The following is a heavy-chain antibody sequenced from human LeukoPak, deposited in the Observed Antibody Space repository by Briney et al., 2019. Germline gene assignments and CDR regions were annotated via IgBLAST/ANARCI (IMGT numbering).Heavy chain of an antibody. CDR2: INPSGGTT. CDR3: ARGSSWDVTD. J-gene: IGHJ4*02. Sequence: ASVKVSCKASGYTFTSYYMHWVRQAPGQGLEWMGIINPSGGTTNYAQKFQGRVTMTRDTSTSTVYMELSSLRSEDTDVYYCARGSSWDVTDWGQGTLVTVSS. CDR1: GYTFTSYY. D-gene: IGHD1-26*01. V-gene: IGHV1-46*03.